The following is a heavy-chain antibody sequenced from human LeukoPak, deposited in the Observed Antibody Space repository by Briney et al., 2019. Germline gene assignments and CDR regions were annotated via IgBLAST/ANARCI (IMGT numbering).Heavy chain of an antibody. CDR2: IRWNSGSI. Sequence: GGSLRLSCAASGFTFHDYAMHWLRQAPGKGLEWVSGIRWNSGSIDYAASVKGRFTNSKDNTKKSMDLQMNSLRPEDTALYYCAKGTGRYWTFFDSWGQGTQVTVSS. V-gene: IGHV3-9*01. CDR3: AKGTGRYWTFFDS. D-gene: IGHD1-26*01. J-gene: IGHJ4*02. CDR1: GFTFHDYA.